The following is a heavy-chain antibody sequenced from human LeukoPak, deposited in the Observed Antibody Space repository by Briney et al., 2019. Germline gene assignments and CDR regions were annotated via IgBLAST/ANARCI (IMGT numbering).Heavy chain of an antibody. CDR3: VRGSLHLGPV. Sequence: GSSVKVSCKASGYSFTNYDINWVRQATGQALEWMGWVNPNSGNPGYAQKFQGRITMTSDTSISTAYMELSGLRSDDTAVYYCVRGSLHLGPVWGQGTLVTVSS. V-gene: IGHV1-8*01. CDR2: VNPNSGNP. D-gene: IGHD1-26*01. J-gene: IGHJ4*02. CDR1: GYSFTNYD.